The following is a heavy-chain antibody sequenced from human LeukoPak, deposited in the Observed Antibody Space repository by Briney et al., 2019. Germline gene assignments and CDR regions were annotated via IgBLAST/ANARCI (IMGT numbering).Heavy chain of an antibody. J-gene: IGHJ6*02. CDR2: IIPIFGTA. V-gene: IGHV1-69*13. CDR3: ARSTTYYYDSSGYYYVDYYYYYFGMDV. Sequence: GASVKVSCKASGGTFSSYAISWVRQAPGQGLEWMGGIIPIFGTANYAQKFQGRVTITADESTSTAYMELSSLRSEDTAVYYCARSTTYYYDSSGYYYVDYYYYYFGMDVWGQGTTVTVSS. D-gene: IGHD3-22*01. CDR1: GGTFSSYA.